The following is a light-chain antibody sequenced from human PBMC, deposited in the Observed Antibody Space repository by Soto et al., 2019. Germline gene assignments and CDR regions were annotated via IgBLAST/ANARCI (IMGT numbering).Light chain of an antibody. J-gene: IGLJ2*01. CDR3: ATWDDSLNGRV. CDR2: GNN. V-gene: IGLV1-44*01. Sequence: QSVLTQPPSASGTPGPRVTISCSGSSSNIGSNTVNWYQRLPGTAPKLLIYGNNQRPSGVPDRFSGSKSGTSASLAISGRQAEDEADYYCATWDDSLNGRVFGGGTKLTVL. CDR1: SSNIGSNT.